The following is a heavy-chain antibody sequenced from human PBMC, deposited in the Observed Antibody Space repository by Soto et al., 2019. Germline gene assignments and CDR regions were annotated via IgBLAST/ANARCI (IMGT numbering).Heavy chain of an antibody. V-gene: IGHV1-18*01. CDR1: GYTFTSYG. CDR3: AQDQDNPSSVQGVMPFDY. D-gene: IGHD3-10*01. J-gene: IGHJ4*02. CDR2: ISADNGNT. Sequence: QVQLVQSGAEVKKPGASVKVSCKASGYTFTSYGISWVRQAPGQGLEWMGWISADNGNTNYAQKLQGRVTMTTDTSTSTDYMELRSLRSDDTAVYYCAQDQDNPSSVQGVMPFDYWGQGTLVNVSS.